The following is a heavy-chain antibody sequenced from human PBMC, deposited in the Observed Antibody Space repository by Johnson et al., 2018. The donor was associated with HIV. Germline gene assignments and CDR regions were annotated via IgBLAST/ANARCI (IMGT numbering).Heavy chain of an antibody. V-gene: IGHV3-30*18. Sequence: QMLLVESGGGVVQPGRSLRLSCAASGFTFSSYGMHWVRQAPGKGLEWVAVISYDGSNKYYADSVKGRFTISRDNSKNTLYLQMNSLRAEDTAVYYCAKDREWLVPTPLDAFDIWGQWTMVTVSS. CDR2: ISYDGSNK. CDR1: GFTFSSYG. J-gene: IGHJ3*02. CDR3: AKDREWLVPTPLDAFDI. D-gene: IGHD6-19*01.